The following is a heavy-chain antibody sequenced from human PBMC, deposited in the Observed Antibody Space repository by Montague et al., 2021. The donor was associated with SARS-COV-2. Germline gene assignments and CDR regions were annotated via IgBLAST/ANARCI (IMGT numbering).Heavy chain of an antibody. V-gene: IGHV4-31*03. J-gene: IGHJ5*02. Sequence: TLSLTCTVSGGSISSGGYYWSWIRQHPGKGLEWMGYIYYSGSTYYNPSVKSRVTISVDTSKNQFSLKLSSVTAADTAVYYCARATRSIVVLNWFDPWGQGTLVTVSS. CDR2: IYYSGST. CDR3: ARATRSIVVLNWFDP. D-gene: IGHD3-22*01. CDR1: GGSISSGGYY.